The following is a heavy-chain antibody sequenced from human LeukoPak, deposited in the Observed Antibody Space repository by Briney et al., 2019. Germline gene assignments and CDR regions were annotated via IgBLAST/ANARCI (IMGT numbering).Heavy chain of an antibody. J-gene: IGHJ4*02. Sequence: PGGSLRLSCVASGFTFSSNVMIWVRQAPGKGLEWVSSIPASGGSTYYADPVKGRFTISRDNSKDSLYLQMNSLRAEDTAVYYCAKESSGGWYFDYWGQGTLVTVSS. CDR1: GFTFSSNV. CDR2: IPASGGST. D-gene: IGHD6-19*01. CDR3: AKESSGGWYFDY. V-gene: IGHV3-23*01.